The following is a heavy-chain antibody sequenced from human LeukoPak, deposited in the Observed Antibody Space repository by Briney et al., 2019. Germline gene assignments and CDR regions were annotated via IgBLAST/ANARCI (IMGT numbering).Heavy chain of an antibody. D-gene: IGHD3-9*01. CDR3: ARGSRGFDWLRWFDP. Sequence: PSETLSLTCAVYGGSFSGYYWSWIRRPPGKGLEWIGEINHSGSTNYNPSLKSRVTISVDTSKNQFSLKLSSVTAADTAVYYCARGSRGFDWLRWFDPWGQGTLVTVSS. CDR1: GGSFSGYY. CDR2: INHSGST. J-gene: IGHJ5*02. V-gene: IGHV4-34*01.